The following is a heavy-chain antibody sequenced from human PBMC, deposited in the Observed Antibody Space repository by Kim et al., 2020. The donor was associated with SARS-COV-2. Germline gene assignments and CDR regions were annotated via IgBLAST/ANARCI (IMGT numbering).Heavy chain of an antibody. CDR3: ARSRTDYDSSGYYPAY. J-gene: IGHJ4*02. CDR2: ISSSGSTI. Sequence: GGSLRLSCAASGFTFSDYYMSWIRQAPGKGLEWVSYISSSGSTIYYADSVKGRFTISRDNAKNSLYLQMNSLRAEDTAVYYCARSRTDYDSSGYYPAYWGQGTLVTVSS. CDR1: GFTFSDYY. D-gene: IGHD3-22*01. V-gene: IGHV3-11*04.